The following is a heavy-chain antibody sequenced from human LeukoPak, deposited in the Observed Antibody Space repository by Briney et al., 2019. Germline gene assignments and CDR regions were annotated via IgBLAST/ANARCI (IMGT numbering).Heavy chain of an antibody. V-gene: IGHV3-23*01. CDR1: GFTFNNYA. Sequence: PGGSLRLSCAASGFTFNNYAMSWVRQAPGEGLEWVSTISGGGGTTYYADSVKGRFTISRDNSKNTLYLQMNSLRAEDTAVYYCAKDSVSYSDYWGQGTLVTVSS. CDR3: AKDSVSYSDY. CDR2: ISGGGGTT. J-gene: IGHJ4*02. D-gene: IGHD1-26*01.